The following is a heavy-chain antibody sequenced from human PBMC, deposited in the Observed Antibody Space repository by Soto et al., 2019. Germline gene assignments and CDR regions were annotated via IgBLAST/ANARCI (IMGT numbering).Heavy chain of an antibody. V-gene: IGHV1-18*04. CDR3: ARDEGEGSLDY. Sequence: ASVKVSCKASGYTFTSYGISWVRQAPGQGLEWMGWISGFNGNTQYAQKFQDRVTMTTDTSTNAAHMEVRTLTSDDTAVYYCARDEGEGSLDYWGQGTLVTVSS. CDR2: ISGFNGNT. CDR1: GYTFTSYG. J-gene: IGHJ4*02. D-gene: IGHD3-16*01.